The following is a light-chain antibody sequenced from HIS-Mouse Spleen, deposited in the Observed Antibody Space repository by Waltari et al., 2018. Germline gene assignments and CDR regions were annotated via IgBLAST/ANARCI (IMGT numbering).Light chain of an antibody. CDR3: SSYAGSNNSLYV. CDR2: EVS. J-gene: IGLJ1*01. V-gene: IGLV2-8*01. CDR1: ISDVGGYNY. Sequence: QSALTQPPSASGSPGQSVTISCTATISDVGGYNYVSWYQQHPGKAPKLMIYEVSKRPSGVPDRFSGSKSGNTASLTVSGLQAEDEADYYCSSYAGSNNSLYVSGTGTKVTVL.